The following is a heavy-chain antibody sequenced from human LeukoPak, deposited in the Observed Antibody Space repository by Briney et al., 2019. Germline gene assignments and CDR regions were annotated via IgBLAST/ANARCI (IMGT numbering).Heavy chain of an antibody. CDR1: GFSFSSYS. Sequence: GGSLRLSCVASGFSFSSYSMNWVRQAPGKGLGWVSYISSSSSTIYYADSVKGRFTISRDNAKNSLYLQMNSLRVEDTAVYYCARDLGVYSRYYFDYWGQGTLVTVSS. D-gene: IGHD2-8*01. CDR3: ARDLGVYSRYYFDY. J-gene: IGHJ4*02. CDR2: ISSSSSTI. V-gene: IGHV3-48*01.